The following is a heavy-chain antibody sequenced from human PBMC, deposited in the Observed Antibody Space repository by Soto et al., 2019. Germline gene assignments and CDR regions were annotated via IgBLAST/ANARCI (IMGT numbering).Heavy chain of an antibody. CDR2: ITGSGVGM. J-gene: IGHJ5*02. Sequence: EVQLLESGGVLVQPGESLRLSCAATGFTFRDFAMTWVRQAPGKGLEWVSTITGSGVGMHYADSVKGRFTISRDNSKNTSHLQMNSLRAEDTAVYHCAKTNPSKPHTNGWYDGFAPWGQGTLVTVSS. CDR1: GFTFRDFA. V-gene: IGHV3-23*01. D-gene: IGHD6-19*01. CDR3: AKTNPSKPHTNGWYDGFAP.